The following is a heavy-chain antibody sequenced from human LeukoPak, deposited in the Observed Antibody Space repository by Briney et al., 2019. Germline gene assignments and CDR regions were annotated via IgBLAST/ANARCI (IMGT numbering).Heavy chain of an antibody. CDR3: ARGNMVRGGRFDY. D-gene: IGHD3-10*01. V-gene: IGHV3-33*01. CDR1: GFTFSSYG. J-gene: IGHJ4*02. Sequence: GGSLRLSCAASGFTFSSYGMHWVRQAPGKGPEWVAVIWYDGSNKYYADSVKGRFTISRDNSKNTLYLQMNSLRAEDTAVYYCARGNMVRGGRFDYWGQGTLVTVSS. CDR2: IWYDGSNK.